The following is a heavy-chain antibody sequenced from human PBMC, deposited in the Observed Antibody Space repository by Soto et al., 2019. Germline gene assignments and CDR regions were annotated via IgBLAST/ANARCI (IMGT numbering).Heavy chain of an antibody. D-gene: IGHD5-18*01. Sequence: PSETLSLTCAVSGGSINTDHWWFWVRQPPGKGLEWIAEIQQSGSTYYNPSLKSRVTISVDTSKNQFSLKLSSVTAADTAVYYCARGYGRNFDYWGQGTLVTVSS. J-gene: IGHJ4*02. V-gene: IGHV4-4*02. CDR1: GGSINTDHW. CDR2: IQQSGST. CDR3: ARGYGRNFDY.